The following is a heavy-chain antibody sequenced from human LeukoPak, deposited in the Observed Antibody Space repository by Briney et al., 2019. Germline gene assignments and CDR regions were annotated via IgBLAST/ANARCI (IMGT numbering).Heavy chain of an antibody. Sequence: GGSLRLSCASSGFTFSSYGMHWVRQAPGKGLEWVAVISYDGSRKHYGDSVKGRFTISRDNSESTLFLQMNSLRTDDTSVYFCAKYAYNWNAPDGFGMWGQGTMVIVSS. V-gene: IGHV3-30*18. CDR2: ISYDGSRK. J-gene: IGHJ3*02. CDR3: AKYAYNWNAPDGFGM. D-gene: IGHD1-1*01. CDR1: GFTFSSYG.